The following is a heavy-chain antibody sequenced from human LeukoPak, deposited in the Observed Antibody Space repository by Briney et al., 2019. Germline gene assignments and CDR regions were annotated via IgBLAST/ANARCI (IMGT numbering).Heavy chain of an antibody. J-gene: IGHJ3*02. V-gene: IGHV3-53*01. CDR3: ARDQGDFGAFDI. CDR2: IYSGGST. D-gene: IGHD2-21*02. Sequence: GGSLRLSCAASGFTVSSNYMSWVRQAPGKGLEWVSVIYSGGSTYYAASVKGRFTISRDNSKNTLYLQMNGLRAEDTAVYYCARDQGDFGAFDIWGQGTMVTVSS. CDR1: GFTVSSNY.